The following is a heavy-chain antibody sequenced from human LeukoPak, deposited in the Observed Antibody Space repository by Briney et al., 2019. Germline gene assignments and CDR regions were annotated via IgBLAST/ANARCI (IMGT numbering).Heavy chain of an antibody. J-gene: IGHJ3*02. CDR1: GYTFTSYD. V-gene: IGHV1-8*01. CDR3: ARTGPRRAFDI. CDR2: MNPNSGNT. D-gene: IGHD1-1*01. Sequence: ASVKLSCTASGYTFTSYDINWVRQATGQGLELMGWMNPNSGNTGYAQKSPGRVTMTRNTSISTAYMELSSLRSEDTAVYYCARTGPRRAFDIWGEGTMVTVSS.